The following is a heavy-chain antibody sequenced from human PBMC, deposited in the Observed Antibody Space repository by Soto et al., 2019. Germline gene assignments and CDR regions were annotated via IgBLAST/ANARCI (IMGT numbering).Heavy chain of an antibody. J-gene: IGHJ5*02. CDR2: IIPISDTA. D-gene: IGHD2-2*02. CDR3: ATLVPAPIKLYPRLGWFDP. Sequence: GASVKVSCKASGGTFNSDTITWVRKAPGQGLEWMGGIIPISDTAHYAQNFQGRVTITADESTSTVYMELSSLRSEDTAVYYCATLVPAPIKLYPRLGWFDPWGQGTLVTVSS. CDR1: GGTFNSDT. V-gene: IGHV1-69*13.